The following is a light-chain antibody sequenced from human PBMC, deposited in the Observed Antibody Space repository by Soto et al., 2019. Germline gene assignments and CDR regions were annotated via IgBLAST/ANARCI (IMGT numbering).Light chain of an antibody. CDR3: CSYAGSSTYV. CDR2: EVS. J-gene: IGLJ1*01. V-gene: IGLV2-23*02. Sequence: QSALTQPASVSGAPGQSITISCTGTNSDIGSYNLVSWYQQHPGKAPKLMIYEVSKRPSGVSNRFSGSKSGNTASLTISWLQAEDVADYYCCSYAGSSTYVFGTGTKVSVL. CDR1: NSDIGSYNL.